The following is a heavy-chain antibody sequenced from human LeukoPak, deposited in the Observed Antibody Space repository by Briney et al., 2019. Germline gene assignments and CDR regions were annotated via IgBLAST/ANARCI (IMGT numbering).Heavy chain of an antibody. D-gene: IGHD5-24*01. V-gene: IGHV3-11*01. CDR1: GFTFSDYY. CDR3: ARRERRDGYSSFYYYYGMDV. CDR2: ISSSGSTI. J-gene: IGHJ6*02. Sequence: PGGSLRLSCAASGFTFSDYYMSWIRQAPGKGLEWVSYISSSGSTIYYADSVKGRFTISRDNAKNSLYLQMNSLRAEDTAVYYCARRERRDGYSSFYYYYGMDVWGQGTTVTVSS.